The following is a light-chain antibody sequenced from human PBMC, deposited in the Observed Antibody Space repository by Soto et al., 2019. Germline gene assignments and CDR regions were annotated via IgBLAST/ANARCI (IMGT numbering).Light chain of an antibody. Sequence: AIQLTQSPSSLSASVGDRVTITCRASQGISSALAWYQQKPGKAPQRLISHASSLESGVPSRFSGSGSGTVFPLTISSLQPEDFASYRCQQLNTYPTFGGGTKVEIK. CDR3: QQLNTYPT. CDR1: QGISSA. CDR2: HAS. V-gene: IGKV1-13*02. J-gene: IGKJ4*01.